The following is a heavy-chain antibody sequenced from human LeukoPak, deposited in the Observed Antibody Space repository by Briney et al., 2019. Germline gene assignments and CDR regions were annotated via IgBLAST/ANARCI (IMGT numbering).Heavy chain of an antibody. CDR3: ARGPAPVPYYSDSSDSLPFDF. CDR2: IYHSGST. CDR1: GGSISSSSYY. V-gene: IGHV4-39*07. Sequence: SETLSLTCTVSGGSISSSSYYWGWIRQPPGKGLEWIGSIYHSGSTYYNPSLKSRVTISVDTSKNQFSLKLSSVTAADTAVYYCARGPAPVPYYSDSSDSLPFDFWGQGTLVTVSS. J-gene: IGHJ4*02. D-gene: IGHD3-22*01.